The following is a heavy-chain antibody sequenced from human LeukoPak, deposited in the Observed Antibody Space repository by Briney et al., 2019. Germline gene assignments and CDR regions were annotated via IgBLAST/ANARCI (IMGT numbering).Heavy chain of an antibody. CDR2: SSTSGSTI. V-gene: IGHV3-11*01. CDR3: ARERADALDI. J-gene: IGHJ3*02. CDR1: GFTFGDIH. Sequence: GGSLRLSCAAAGFTFGDIHMCWIRQAPGKGLGWVSFSSTSGSTIFYADSVKGRFTIPRDNAKNSLYLQLNRLRAEDTAVYYCARERADALDIWGPGTMVTVSS.